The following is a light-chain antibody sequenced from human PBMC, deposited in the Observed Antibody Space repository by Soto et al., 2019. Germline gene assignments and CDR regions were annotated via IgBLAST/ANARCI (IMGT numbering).Light chain of an antibody. CDR1: QSVSTN. Sequence: RVMTQSPATVSLSPGERATLSCRASQSVSTNVAWYQQKPGQAPRLLIYGASTRATDIPARFSGSGSGTDFTLTISSLQSEDFAVYYCQQYNNWPPWTFGQGTKVEVK. J-gene: IGKJ1*01. CDR3: QQYNNWPPWT. V-gene: IGKV3-15*01. CDR2: GAS.